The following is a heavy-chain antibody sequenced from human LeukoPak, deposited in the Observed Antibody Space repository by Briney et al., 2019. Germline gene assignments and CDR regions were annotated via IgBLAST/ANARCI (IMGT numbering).Heavy chain of an antibody. CDR2: INPNRGGT. V-gene: IGHV1-2*02. CDR3: AKGGSAWDNPFDY. CDR1: GYTFTVYY. J-gene: IGHJ4*02. D-gene: IGHD6-19*01. Sequence: ASVKVSCKASGYTFTVYYIQWVRQAPGQGLEWMGLINPNRGGTEYAQTFHGRVTMTRDTSIGTAYMELSRLKVDDTAVYYCAKGGSAWDNPFDYWGQGTLVTVSS.